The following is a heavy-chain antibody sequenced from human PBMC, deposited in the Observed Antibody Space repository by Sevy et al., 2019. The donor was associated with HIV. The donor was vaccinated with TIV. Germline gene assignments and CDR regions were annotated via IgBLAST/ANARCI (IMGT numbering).Heavy chain of an antibody. CDR1: GFAFSYFP. V-gene: IGHV3-30*04. D-gene: IGHD6-6*01. CDR3: ARDFLGLCSSSLLIESTFDL. Sequence: GGSLRLSCAASGFAFSYFPLHWVRQGPGKGLEWLAVISSDGSNSFYTDSVKGRFIISRDNSKKTFYLQMNSLRPDDTAVYFCARDFLGLCSSSLLIESTFDLWGQGTVVTVSS. CDR2: ISSDGSNS. J-gene: IGHJ3*01.